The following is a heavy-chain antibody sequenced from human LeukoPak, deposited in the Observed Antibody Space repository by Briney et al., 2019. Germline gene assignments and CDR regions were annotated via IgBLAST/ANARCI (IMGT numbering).Heavy chain of an antibody. V-gene: IGHV1-69*05. CDR2: IIPIFGTA. J-gene: IGHJ4*02. CDR1: GGTFSSYA. D-gene: IGHD3-16*01. Sequence: ASVKVSCKASGGTFSSYAISWVRQAPGQGLEWMGGIIPIFGTANYAQKFQGRVTMTSDMSSSTVNLELSTLRSEDTAVYYCVRDRDYVWTSHYYFDYWGQGTLVTVSS. CDR3: VRDRDYVWTSHYYFDY.